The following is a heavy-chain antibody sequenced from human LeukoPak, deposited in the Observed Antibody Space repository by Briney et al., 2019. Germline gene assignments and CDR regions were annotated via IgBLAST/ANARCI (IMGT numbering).Heavy chain of an antibody. D-gene: IGHD3-9*01. CDR3: VRDYDTLGNWFDP. J-gene: IGHJ5*02. Sequence: PGGSLRLSCAASGFTVSSNYMSWVRQAPGKGLEWVSVIYSGGSTYYADSVKGRFTISRDNSKNTLYLQMNSLRAEDTAVYYCVRDYDTLGNWFDPWGQGTLVTVSS. V-gene: IGHV3-66*01. CDR1: GFTVSSNY. CDR2: IYSGGST.